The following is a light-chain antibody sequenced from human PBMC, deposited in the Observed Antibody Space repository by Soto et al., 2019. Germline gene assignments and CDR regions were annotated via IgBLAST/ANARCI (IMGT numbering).Light chain of an antibody. CDR1: SIDVCGYNY. CDR3: SSYTSSNTLV. J-gene: IGLJ1*01. CDR2: EVD. Sequence: QSVLSPHTSVSGSPGQSTIISCTGTSIDVCGYNYVSWYQQHPGKAPKFLIYEVDNRASGVSDRFSGYKSGNTASLTISGLQAEDEADYYCSSYTSSNTLVFGTGTMVTV. V-gene: IGLV2-14*01.